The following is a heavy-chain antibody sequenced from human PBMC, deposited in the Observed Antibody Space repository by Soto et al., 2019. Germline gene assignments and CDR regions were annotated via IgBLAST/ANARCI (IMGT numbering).Heavy chain of an antibody. V-gene: IGHV4-30-4*01. CDR2: IYYSGST. CDR1: GGSISSCDYY. D-gene: IGHD3-22*01. Sequence: PSETLSLTCTVSGGSISSCDYYWSWIRQPPGKGLEWIGYIYYSGSTYYNPSLKSRVTISVDTSKNQFSLKLSSVTAADTAVYYCARGSYYYDSSGYYPFDYWGQGTLVTVSS. CDR3: ARGSYYYDSSGYYPFDY. J-gene: IGHJ4*02.